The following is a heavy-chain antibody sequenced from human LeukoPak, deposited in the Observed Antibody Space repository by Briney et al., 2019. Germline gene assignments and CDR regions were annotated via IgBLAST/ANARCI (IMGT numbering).Heavy chain of an antibody. CDR3: AREEPNYYGSGSHYDI. CDR1: GFTVSSNY. Sequence: GGSLRLSCAASGFTVSSNYMSWVRQAPGKGLKWVSVSYSGGSTYYADSVKGRFTISRDNSKNTLYLQMNSLRAEDTAVYYCAREEPNYYGSGSHYDIWGQGTMVTVSS. D-gene: IGHD3-10*01. J-gene: IGHJ3*02. CDR2: SYSGGST. V-gene: IGHV3-53*01.